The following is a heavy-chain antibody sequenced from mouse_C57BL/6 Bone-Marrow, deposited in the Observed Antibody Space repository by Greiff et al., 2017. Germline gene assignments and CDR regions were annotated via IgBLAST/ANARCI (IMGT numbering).Heavy chain of an antibody. V-gene: IGHV1-81*01. CDR1: GYTFTSYG. CDR3: ARDSSGYLYAMDY. Sequence: QVTLKESGAELARPGASVKLSCKASGYTFTSYGISWVKQRTGQGLEWIGEIYPRSGNTYYNEKFKGKATLTADKSSSTAYMELRSLTSEDSAVYFCARDSSGYLYAMDYWGQGTSVTVSS. J-gene: IGHJ4*01. CDR2: IYPRSGNT. D-gene: IGHD3-2*02.